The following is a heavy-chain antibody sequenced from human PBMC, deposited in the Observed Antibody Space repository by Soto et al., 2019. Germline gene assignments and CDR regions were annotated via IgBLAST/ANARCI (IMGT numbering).Heavy chain of an antibody. CDR2: IKPDGGEE. J-gene: IGHJ4*02. CDR1: GFTFSTYW. V-gene: IGHV3-7*03. CDR3: ARVGGAWYLDK. Sequence: PGGSLRLSCAGSGFTFSTYWMSWVRQAPGKGLEWVATIKPDGGEEYYVDSVKGRFTISRDNAKNSLYLQMNSLRAEDRALYYCARVGGAWYLDKWGQGTLVTVSS. D-gene: IGHD6-19*01.